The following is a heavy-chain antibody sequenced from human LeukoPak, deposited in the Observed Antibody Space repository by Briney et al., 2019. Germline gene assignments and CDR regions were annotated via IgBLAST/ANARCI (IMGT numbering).Heavy chain of an antibody. CDR2: INAGNGNT. D-gene: IGHD6-19*01. J-gene: IGHJ4*02. CDR1: GYTFTNHA. CDR3: AREYSSGWSFDY. Sequence: ASVTVSCKASGYTFTNHAMHWVRQAPGQRLEWIGWINAGNGNTKYSQKFQDRVTVTRDTSASTAYMELSSLRSEDSAVYYCAREYSSGWSFDYWGQGTLVTVSS. V-gene: IGHV1-3*01.